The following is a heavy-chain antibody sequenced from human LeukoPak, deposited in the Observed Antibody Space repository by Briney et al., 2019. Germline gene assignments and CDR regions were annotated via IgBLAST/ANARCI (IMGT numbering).Heavy chain of an antibody. CDR1: GGTFSSYA. Sequence: SVKVSCKASGGTFSSYAISWVRQAPGQGLEWMGGIIPIFGTANYAQKFQGRVTITADESTSTAYMEPSSLRSEDTAVYYCARTRSTTQTRYYYYYGMDVWGQGTTVTVSS. D-gene: IGHD1-14*01. CDR3: ARTRSTTQTRYYYYYGMDV. CDR2: IIPIFGTA. J-gene: IGHJ6*02. V-gene: IGHV1-69*13.